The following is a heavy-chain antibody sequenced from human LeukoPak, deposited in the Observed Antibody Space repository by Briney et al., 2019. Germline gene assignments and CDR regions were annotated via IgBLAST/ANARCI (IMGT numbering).Heavy chain of an antibody. V-gene: IGHV4-39*01. J-gene: IGHJ6*02. D-gene: IGHD2-2*02. CDR3: ARHQCSGTRCYNFYFYGMDV. CDR1: GGSMSGSSYY. CDR2: IYYSWNA. Sequence: PSETLSLTCSVSGGSMSGSSYYWGWIRQPPGKGLELIGTIYYSWNAHYNPSLKSRVTISVDTSKHQFSLKLSSVTAGDTAVYYCARHQCSGTRCYNFYFYGMDVWGQGTTVTVSS.